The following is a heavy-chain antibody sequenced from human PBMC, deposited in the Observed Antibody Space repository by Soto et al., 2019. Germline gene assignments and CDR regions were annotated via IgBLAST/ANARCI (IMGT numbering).Heavy chain of an antibody. CDR3: ARKSSSSSWFDP. J-gene: IGHJ5*02. D-gene: IGHD6-6*01. V-gene: IGHV1-24*01. Sequence: ASVKVSCKVSGYTLTELSMHWVRQAPGKGLEWMGGFDPEDGETIYAQKFQGRVTMTTDTYTETAYMELRSLRSDDTAVYYCARKSSSSSWFDPWGQGTLVTVSS. CDR2: FDPEDGET. CDR1: GYTLTELS.